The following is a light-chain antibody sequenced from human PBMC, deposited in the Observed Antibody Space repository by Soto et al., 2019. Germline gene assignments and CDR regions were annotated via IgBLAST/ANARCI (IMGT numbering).Light chain of an antibody. V-gene: IGLV4-69*01. Sequence: QSVLTQSPSASASLGASVKLTCTLSRGHSSYAIAWHQQQPEKGPRYLMKLDSDGSHTKGDAIPDRFSGSSSGAERYLTISSLQPEDEADYYCQTWGTGIHVVFGGGTKVTVL. J-gene: IGLJ2*01. CDR2: LDSDGSH. CDR1: RGHSSYA. CDR3: QTWGTGIHVV.